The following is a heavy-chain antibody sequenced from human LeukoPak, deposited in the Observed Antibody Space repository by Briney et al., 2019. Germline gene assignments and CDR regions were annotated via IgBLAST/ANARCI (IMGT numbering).Heavy chain of an antibody. CDR2: ISSSSSYI. CDR1: RFTFSSFS. J-gene: IGHJ4*02. CDR3: ARGAVDILTGYYTDY. Sequence: GGSLRLSCVASRFTFSSFSVSWVRQAPGKGLEWVSSISSSSSYIYYADSVKGRFTISRDNAKNSLYLQMNSLRAEDTAVYYCARGAVDILTGYYTDYWGQGTLVTVSS. V-gene: IGHV3-21*01. D-gene: IGHD3-9*01.